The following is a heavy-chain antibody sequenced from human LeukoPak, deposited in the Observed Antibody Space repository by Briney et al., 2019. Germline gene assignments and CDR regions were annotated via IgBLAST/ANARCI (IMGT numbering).Heavy chain of an antibody. Sequence: GSLRLSCAASGFTFNNYGMHWVRQAPGKGLEWVAFIRYNGNNQYYADSVKGRFTISRDNSKNTLYLQMNSLEGDDTAVYYCAKDSAFYYIDVWGKGTTVIISS. J-gene: IGHJ6*03. D-gene: IGHD3-10*01. CDR2: IRYNGNNQ. CDR1: GFTFNNYG. V-gene: IGHV3-30*02. CDR3: AKDSAFYYIDV.